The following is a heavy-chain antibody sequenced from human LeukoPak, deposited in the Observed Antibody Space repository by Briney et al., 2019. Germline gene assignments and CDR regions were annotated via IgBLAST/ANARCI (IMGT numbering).Heavy chain of an antibody. V-gene: IGHV4-59*01. CDR2: ISHSGST. CDR3: AREVRPDFRSLWGYFFDF. D-gene: IGHD3-3*01. CDR1: GGSISGYY. J-gene: IGHJ4*02. Sequence: SETLSLTCTVSGGSISGYYWSWIRQPPGKGLEWIGYISHSGSTKYNPSLKSRVTISLDTSKNQFSLQLTSVTAADTAVYSCAREVRPDFRSLWGYFFDFWGQGTLVTVSS.